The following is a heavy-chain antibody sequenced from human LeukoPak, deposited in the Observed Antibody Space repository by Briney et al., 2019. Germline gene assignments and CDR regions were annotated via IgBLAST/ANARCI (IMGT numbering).Heavy chain of an antibody. D-gene: IGHD3-16*01. CDR3: ARGRRILGGPENAGDFFDF. J-gene: IGHJ4*01. Sequence: ASVKVSCKASGYTLTDYYLHWVRQAPGQGLKWMGWINPNSGATHYAQSFQARVTMARDTSIASSYMELTGLESDDTAVYYCARGRRILGGPENAGDFFDFWGQGSLVTVSS. CDR1: GYTLTDYY. V-gene: IGHV1-2*02. CDR2: INPNSGAT.